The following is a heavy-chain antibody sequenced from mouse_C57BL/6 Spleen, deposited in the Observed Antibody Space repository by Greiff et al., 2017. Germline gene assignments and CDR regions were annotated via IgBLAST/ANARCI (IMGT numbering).Heavy chain of an antibody. CDR1: GYTFTSYW. CDR2: IDPSDSYT. D-gene: IGHD2-2*01. CDR3: ARVYYGYDALAY. Sequence: QVQLQQPGAELVRPGTSVKLSCKASGYTFTSYWMHWVKQRPGQGLEWIGVIDPSDSYTNYNQKFKGKATLTVDTSSSTAYMQLSSLTSEDSAVYYCARVYYGYDALAYWGQGTLVTVSA. V-gene: IGHV1-59*01. J-gene: IGHJ3*01.